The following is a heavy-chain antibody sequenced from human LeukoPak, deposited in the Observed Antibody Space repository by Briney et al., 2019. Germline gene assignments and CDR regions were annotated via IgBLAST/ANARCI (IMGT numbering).Heavy chain of an antibody. D-gene: IGHD4-17*01. CDR1: GGSISSSSYY. CDR2: IYYSGST. V-gene: IGHV4-39*07. J-gene: IGHJ5*02. CDR3: ARGLTTVTRGWFDP. Sequence: NPSETLSLTCTVSGGSISSSSYYWGWIRQPPGKGLEWIGSIYYSGSTYYNPSLKSRVTISVDTSKNQFSLKLSSVTAADTAVYYCARGLTTVTRGWFDPWGQGTLVTVSS.